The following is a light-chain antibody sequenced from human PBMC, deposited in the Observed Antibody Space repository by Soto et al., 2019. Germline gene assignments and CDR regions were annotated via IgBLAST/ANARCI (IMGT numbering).Light chain of an antibody. J-gene: IGLJ1*01. CDR3: SSYTSSSFYV. CDR1: SSDVGGYNY. CDR2: DVS. Sequence: QSALTQPASVSGSPGQSITISCTGTSSDVGGYNYVSWYQQRPGKAPKLMIYDVSNRPSGVSNRFSGSKSCNTASLTISGLQAEDEADYCCSSYTSSSFYVFGTGTKLTVL. V-gene: IGLV2-14*01.